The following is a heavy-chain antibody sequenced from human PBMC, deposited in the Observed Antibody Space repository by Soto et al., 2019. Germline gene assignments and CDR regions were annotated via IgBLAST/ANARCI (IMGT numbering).Heavy chain of an antibody. J-gene: IGHJ4*02. Sequence: SVKVSCKASGGTFSSYAISWVRQAPGQGLEWMGGIIPIFGTANYAQKFQGRVTITADESTSTAYMELSSLRSEDTAVYYCARDRDHCSGGSCYRYFDYWGQGTLVTVSS. CDR1: GGTFSSYA. CDR3: ARDRDHCSGGSCYRYFDY. CDR2: IIPIFGTA. D-gene: IGHD2-15*01. V-gene: IGHV1-69*13.